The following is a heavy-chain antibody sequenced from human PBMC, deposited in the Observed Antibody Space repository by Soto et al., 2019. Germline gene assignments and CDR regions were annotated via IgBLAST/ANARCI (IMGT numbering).Heavy chain of an antibody. Sequence: QVQLVQSGAEVKKPGASVKVSCKASGYTFTSYAMHWVRQAPGQRLEWMGWINAGNGNTKYSQKFQGRVTITRDTSASTAYMELSSLRYEDTAVYYCARDRWEIMGWLFDHWGQGTLVTVSS. D-gene: IGHD2-21*01. V-gene: IGHV1-3*01. CDR3: ARDRWEIMGWLFDH. J-gene: IGHJ5*02. CDR2: INAGNGNT. CDR1: GYTFTSYA.